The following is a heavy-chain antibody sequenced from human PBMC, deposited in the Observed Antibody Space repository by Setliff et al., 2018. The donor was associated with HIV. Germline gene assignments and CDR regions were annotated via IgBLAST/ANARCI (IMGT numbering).Heavy chain of an antibody. CDR3: ARAPDSSADIEGYFDF. CDR2: INPNSGGT. J-gene: IGHJ4*02. V-gene: IGHV1-2*02. Sequence: ASVKVSCKASGYTFIGYNMHWVRQAPGQGLEWMGWINPNSGGTNYAQKFQGRVIMTRDTSISTAYMELSRLRSDDTAVYYCARAPDSSADIEGYFDFWGQGMLVTVSS. CDR1: GYTFIGYN. D-gene: IGHD2-15*01.